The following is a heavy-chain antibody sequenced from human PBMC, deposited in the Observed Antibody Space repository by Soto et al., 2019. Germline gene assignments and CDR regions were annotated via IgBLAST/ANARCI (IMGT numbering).Heavy chain of an antibody. J-gene: IGHJ6*02. CDR2: IYPGDSDA. Sequence: GESLKISCKGSGYVFNHYWIAWVRQMPGKGLEWMGIIYPGDSDARYSPSFQGQVTFSADKSISTAYLQWSSLKASDTAMYYCARHDRLYGMDVWGQGTTVTVSS. CDR1: GYVFNHYW. V-gene: IGHV5-51*01. CDR3: ARHDRLYGMDV.